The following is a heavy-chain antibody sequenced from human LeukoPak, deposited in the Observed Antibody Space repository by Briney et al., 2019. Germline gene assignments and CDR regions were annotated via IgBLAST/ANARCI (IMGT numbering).Heavy chain of an antibody. CDR3: ARPRYCSSTSCYSLYFDY. D-gene: IGHD2-2*01. V-gene: IGHV1-2*02. Sequence: ASVKVSCKASGYTFTGYYMHWVRQAPGQGLEWMGWINPNSGGTNYAQKFQGRVTMTRDTSISTAYMELSSLKASDTAMYYCARPRYCSSTSCYSLYFDYWGQGTLVTVSS. CDR1: GYTFTGYY. CDR2: INPNSGGT. J-gene: IGHJ4*02.